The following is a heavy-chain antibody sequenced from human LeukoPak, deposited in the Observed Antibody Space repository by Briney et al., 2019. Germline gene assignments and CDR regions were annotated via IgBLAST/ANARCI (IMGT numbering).Heavy chain of an antibody. CDR1: GGTFSSYA. Sequence: ASVKVSCKASGGTFSSYAISWVRQAPGQGLEWMGIINPSGGSTRYAQKFQGRVTMTRDTSTSTVYMELSSLRSEDTAVYYCAAYCSGGSCYSDNFDYWGQGTLVTVSS. CDR2: INPSGGST. D-gene: IGHD2-15*01. V-gene: IGHV1-46*01. CDR3: AAYCSGGSCYSDNFDY. J-gene: IGHJ4*02.